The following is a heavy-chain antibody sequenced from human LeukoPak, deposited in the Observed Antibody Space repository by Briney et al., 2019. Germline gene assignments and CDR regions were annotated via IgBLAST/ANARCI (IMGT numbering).Heavy chain of an antibody. V-gene: IGHV4-61*01. CDR1: GGSVSSGSYY. CDR3: ARRRRIPRGHLDY. Sequence: SETLSLTCTVSGGSVSSGSYYWSWIRQPPGKGLEWIRYIYYSGSTNYNPSLKSRVTISVDTSKNQFSLKLSSVTAADTAVYYCARRRRIPRGHLDYWGQGTLVTVSS. D-gene: IGHD5-18*01. J-gene: IGHJ4*02. CDR2: IYYSGST.